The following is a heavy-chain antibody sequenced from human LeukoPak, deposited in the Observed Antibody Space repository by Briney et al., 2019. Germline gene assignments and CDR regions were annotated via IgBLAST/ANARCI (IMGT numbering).Heavy chain of an antibody. J-gene: IGHJ4*02. CDR2: IYYSGST. Sequence: SETLSLTCTVSGGSITGYYWSWIRQPPGKGLEWIGYIYYSGSTNYNPSLKSRVAISVDTSKNQFSLKLRSVTAADTAVYFCARHIAAGTPGFDYWGQGTLVTVSS. V-gene: IGHV4-59*08. D-gene: IGHD6-13*01. CDR1: GGSITGYY. CDR3: ARHIAAGTPGFDY.